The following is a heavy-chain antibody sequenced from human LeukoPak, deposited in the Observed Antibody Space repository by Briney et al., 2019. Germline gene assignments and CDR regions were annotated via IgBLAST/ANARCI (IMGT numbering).Heavy chain of an antibody. CDR1: GFTFSSYD. Sequence: PGGSLRLSCVASGFTFSSYDMSWVRQAPGKGLEWVSAISDSGGSTYYADSVEGRFTVSRDNSKNTLYLQMNSLRADDTAVYYCAKEVTDTGGDYYHYWGQGTLVTVAS. D-gene: IGHD3-22*01. CDR3: AKEVTDTGGDYYHY. CDR2: ISDSGGST. V-gene: IGHV3-23*01. J-gene: IGHJ4*02.